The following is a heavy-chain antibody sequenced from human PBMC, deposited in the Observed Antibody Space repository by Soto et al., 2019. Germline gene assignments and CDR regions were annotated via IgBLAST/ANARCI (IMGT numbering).Heavy chain of an antibody. J-gene: IGHJ6*02. CDR2: INPSGGST. D-gene: IGHD2-2*01. CDR3: ARDGDVAGVPVAAYYYYGMDV. CDR1: GYTFTSSY. V-gene: IGHV1-46*01. Sequence: ASVKVSCKASGYTFTSSYIHWVRQAPGQGHEWMGIINPSGGSTNYAQKFQGRVTMTRDTSTSTVYMELSSLRSEDTAVYYCARDGDVAGVPVAAYYYYGMDVWGQGTTVTVSS.